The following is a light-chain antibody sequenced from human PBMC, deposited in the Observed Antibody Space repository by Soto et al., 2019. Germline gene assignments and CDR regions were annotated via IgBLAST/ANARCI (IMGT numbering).Light chain of an antibody. CDR3: QHGA. CDR2: TAS. J-gene: IGKJ1*01. CDR1: QSIHTW. V-gene: IGKV1-5*03. Sequence: DIQMTQSPSTLSASVGDKVTISCRASQSIHTWLAWYQQKPGKAPKLLLYTASDLQSGVPSRFSGSGSGTEFTLTITSLQPDDFATYYCQHGAFDQGTRVEMK.